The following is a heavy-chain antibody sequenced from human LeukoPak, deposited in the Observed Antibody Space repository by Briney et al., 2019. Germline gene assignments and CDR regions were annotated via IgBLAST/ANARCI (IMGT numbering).Heavy chain of an antibody. CDR3: AKGSSGWYEYYFDY. Sequence: GGSLRLSCAASGFTFSSYGMHWVRQAPGKGLEWVAVISYDGSNKYYADSVKGRFTISRDNSKNTLYLQMNSLRAEDTDVYYSAKGSSGWYEYYFDYWGQGTLVTVSS. CDR2: ISYDGSNK. CDR1: GFTFSSYG. J-gene: IGHJ4*02. D-gene: IGHD6-19*01. V-gene: IGHV3-30*18.